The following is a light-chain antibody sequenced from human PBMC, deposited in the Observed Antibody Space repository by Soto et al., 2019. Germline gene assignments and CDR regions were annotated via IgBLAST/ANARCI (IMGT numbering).Light chain of an antibody. CDR1: QSISSW. Sequence: DIQMTQSPSTLSASVGDRVSITCRARQSISSWLAWYQQKPGKAPKVLIYDVSKLESGVPSRFSGSESGLEFTLTISSLQHDDFATYYCQQYNSYPLTFGGGTKVEIK. V-gene: IGKV1-5*01. CDR3: QQYNSYPLT. J-gene: IGKJ4*01. CDR2: DVS.